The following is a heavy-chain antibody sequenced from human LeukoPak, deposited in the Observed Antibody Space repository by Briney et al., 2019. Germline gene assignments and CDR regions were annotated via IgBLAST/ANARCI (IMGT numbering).Heavy chain of an antibody. CDR2: INPSGGST. J-gene: IGHJ4*02. Sequence: ASVKVSCKASGYTFTSYYMHWVRQAPGQGLEWMGIINPSGGSTSYAQKFQGRVTMTRDTSTSTAYMDLSSLISDDTAVYYCARDREGLAYFDYWGQGTLVTVSS. D-gene: IGHD3/OR15-3a*01. CDR3: ARDREGLAYFDY. CDR1: GYTFTSYY. V-gene: IGHV1-46*01.